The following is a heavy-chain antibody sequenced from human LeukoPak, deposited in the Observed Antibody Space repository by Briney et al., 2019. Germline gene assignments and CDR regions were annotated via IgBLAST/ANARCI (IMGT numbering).Heavy chain of an antibody. D-gene: IGHD3-16*01. Sequence: GGSLRLSCAASKFTFSTYWMSWVRQAPGKGPEWVAYMNQLGNEKNYLDSVKGRFTISRDNAKNSLYLQVTSLRVEDTAVYYCARGTYYYEFWGQGTLVTVSS. CDR2: MNQLGNEK. CDR3: ARGTYYYEF. CDR1: KFTFSTYW. J-gene: IGHJ4*02. V-gene: IGHV3-7*04.